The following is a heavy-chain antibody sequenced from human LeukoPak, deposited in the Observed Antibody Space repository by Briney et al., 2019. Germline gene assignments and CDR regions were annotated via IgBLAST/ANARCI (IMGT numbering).Heavy chain of an antibody. CDR3: ARRTPETVTGYYLDY. CDR2: ISYDGSNK. CDR1: GFTFSSYA. Sequence: GRSLRLSCAASGFTFSSYAMHWVRQAPGKGLEWVAVISYDGSNKYYADSVKGRFTVSRDNSKNTLYLQMNSLRAEDTAVYYCARRTPETVTGYYLDYWGQGTLVTVSS. D-gene: IGHD3-9*01. J-gene: IGHJ4*02. V-gene: IGHV3-30*04.